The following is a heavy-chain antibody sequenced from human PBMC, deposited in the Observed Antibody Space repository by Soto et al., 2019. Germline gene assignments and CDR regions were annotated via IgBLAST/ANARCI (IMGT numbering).Heavy chain of an antibody. Sequence: PSETLSLTCTFSVGSISPYYWSCIRQPAGKGLEWIGRIYASGSTNYNPSLKGRVTMSVATSKNQFSLKLSSMTAADTAVYYCARGGMVIIPTDTAFDYWGQGTPVNVSS. V-gene: IGHV4-4*07. CDR1: VGSISPYY. CDR2: IYASGST. D-gene: IGHD5-18*01. CDR3: ARGGMVIIPTDTAFDY. J-gene: IGHJ4*02.